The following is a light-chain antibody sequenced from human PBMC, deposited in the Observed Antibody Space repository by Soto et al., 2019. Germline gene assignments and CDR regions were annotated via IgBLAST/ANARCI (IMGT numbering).Light chain of an antibody. CDR1: SGHSSYA. Sequence: QLVLTQSPSASASLGASVKLTCTLSSGHSSYAIAWHQQRPEKGPRYLMKLNSDGSHNKGDGIPDRFSGSSSGAERYLTISGLQSEDESDYYCQTWGTGIPYVFGTGTKLTVL. CDR2: LNSDGSH. CDR3: QTWGTGIPYV. V-gene: IGLV4-69*01. J-gene: IGLJ1*01.